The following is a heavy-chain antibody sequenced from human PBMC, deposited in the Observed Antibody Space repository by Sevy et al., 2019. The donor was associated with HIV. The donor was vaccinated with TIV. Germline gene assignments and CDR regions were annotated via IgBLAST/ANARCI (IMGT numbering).Heavy chain of an antibody. J-gene: IGHJ4*02. V-gene: IGHV3-7*01. CDR3: AKIGKRGWDFDS. Sequence: GESLMISCAASGFRFSNFWMSWVRQAPGKGLEWVANINEDGAVKYYADSVKGRFIISRDTANDSLYVQMFSLRAEDTAVYYCAKIGKRGWDFDSWGQGTRVTVSS. CDR1: GFRFSNFW. CDR2: INEDGAVK. D-gene: IGHD6-19*01.